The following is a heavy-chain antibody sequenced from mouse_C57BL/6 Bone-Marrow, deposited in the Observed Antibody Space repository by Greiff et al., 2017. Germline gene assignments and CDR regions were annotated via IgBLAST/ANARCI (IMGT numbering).Heavy chain of an antibody. CDR3: TSTIWLAY. Sequence: EVQLQQSGAELVRPGASVKLSCTASGFNIKDDYMHWVKQRPEQGLEWIGWIDPENGDTEYASKFQGKATITADTSSNTAYLQLSSLTSEDTAVYYCTSTIWLAYWGQGTLVTVSA. D-gene: IGHD2-1*01. CDR1: GFNIKDDY. CDR2: IDPENGDT. V-gene: IGHV14-4*01. J-gene: IGHJ3*01.